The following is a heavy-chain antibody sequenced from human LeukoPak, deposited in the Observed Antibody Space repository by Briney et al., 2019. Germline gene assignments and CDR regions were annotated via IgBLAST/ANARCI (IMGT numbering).Heavy chain of an antibody. Sequence: GGSLRLSCAASGFTFDDYAMHWVRQGPGKSLEWVSLVNENGDIAYYGDSVKGRFTISRDNAKNSLYLQMNSLRAEDTAVYYFASTLDTAERDYWGQGTLVTVSS. CDR3: ASTLDTAERDY. D-gene: IGHD5-18*01. J-gene: IGHJ4*02. V-gene: IGHV3-43*02. CDR2: VNENGDIA. CDR1: GFTFDDYA.